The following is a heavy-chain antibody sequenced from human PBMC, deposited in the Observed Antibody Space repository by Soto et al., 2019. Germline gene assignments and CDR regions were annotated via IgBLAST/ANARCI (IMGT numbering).Heavy chain of an antibody. J-gene: IGHJ5*02. D-gene: IGHD1-26*01. CDR3: AKEDGAGFKS. CDR1: GGDLRNSG. Sequence: QVHLVQSGAEMKKPGSSVTVSCKVSGGDLRNSGLSWVRQAPGQGLEWMGGIFPLLAMVDYSQKFQGRITISADESTSIAYMDLGSLGSEDAAVYDCAKEDGAGFKSWGQGTLVIVSS. CDR2: IFPLLAMV. V-gene: IGHV1-69*04.